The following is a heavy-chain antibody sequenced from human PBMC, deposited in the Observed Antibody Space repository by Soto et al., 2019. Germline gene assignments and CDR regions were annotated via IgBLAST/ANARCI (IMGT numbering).Heavy chain of an antibody. V-gene: IGHV3-48*01. CDR3: ARFEVVPAAILSFYYFYYMDV. J-gene: IGHJ6*03. CDR2: ISGSGSSI. CDR1: GFTFSRYS. D-gene: IGHD2-2*02. Sequence: EVQVVESGGGLVQPGGSLRLSCATSGFTFSRYSMNWVRQPPGKGLEWISYISGSGSSIYYADSVRGRFTIFRDNAKNSLSLQMNRLRAEDTAVYYCARFEVVPAAILSFYYFYYMDVWGKGTMVTVSS.